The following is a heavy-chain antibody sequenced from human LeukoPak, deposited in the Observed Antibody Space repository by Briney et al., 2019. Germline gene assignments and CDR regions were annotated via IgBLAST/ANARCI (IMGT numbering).Heavy chain of an antibody. D-gene: IGHD3-10*01. V-gene: IGHV1-18*01. CDR1: GYTFTSYG. CDR2: ISAYNGNT. J-gene: IGHJ6*04. Sequence: ASVEVSCKASGYTFTSYGISWVRQAPGQGLEWMGWISAYNGNTNYAQKLQGRVTMTTDTSTSTAYMELRSLRSDDTAVYYCARHEGYYGSGTHEGIRGNGMDVWGKGTTVTVSS. CDR3: ARHEGYYGSGTHEGIRGNGMDV.